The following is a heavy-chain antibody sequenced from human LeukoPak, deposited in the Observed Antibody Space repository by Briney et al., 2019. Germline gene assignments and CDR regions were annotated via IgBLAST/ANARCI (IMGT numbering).Heavy chain of an antibody. J-gene: IGHJ4*02. Sequence: VASVKVSCKASGGTFSSYAISWVRQAPGQGLEWMGGIIPIFGTANYAQKFQGRVTITTDESTSTAYMELSSLRSEDTAVYYCALSSGWIFDHWGQGTLVTVSS. CDR3: ALSSGWIFDH. V-gene: IGHV1-69*05. CDR1: GGTFSSYA. CDR2: IIPIFGTA. D-gene: IGHD6-19*01.